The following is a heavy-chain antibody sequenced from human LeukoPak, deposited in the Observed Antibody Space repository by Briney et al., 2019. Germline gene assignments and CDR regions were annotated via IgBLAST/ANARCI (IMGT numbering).Heavy chain of an antibody. CDR2: IYHSGST. J-gene: IGHJ4*02. Sequence: ASETLSLTCAVSGYSISSGYYWGWIRPPPGKGLEWIGSIYHSGSTYYNPSLKSRVTISVDTSKNQFSLKLGSVTAADTAVYYCARLGGSPGTVPGFSYWGQGTLVTVSS. D-gene: IGHD3-16*01. V-gene: IGHV4-38-2*01. CDR1: GYSISSGYY. CDR3: ARLGGSPGTVPGFSY.